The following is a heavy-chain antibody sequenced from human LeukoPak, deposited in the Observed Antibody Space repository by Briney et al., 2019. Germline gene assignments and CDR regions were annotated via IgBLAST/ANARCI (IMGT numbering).Heavy chain of an antibody. V-gene: IGHV3-30-3*01. CDR1: GFTFSSYA. Sequence: GGSLRLSCAASGFTFSSYAMHWVRQAPGKGLEGVAVISYDGINKYYADSVKGRFTISRDNSKNTLYLQMTSLRAEDTAVYYCARDRYYYDSRGYYYVGYFDYWGQGTLVTVSS. CDR3: ARDRYYYDSRGYYYVGYFDY. CDR2: ISYDGINK. J-gene: IGHJ4*02. D-gene: IGHD3-22*01.